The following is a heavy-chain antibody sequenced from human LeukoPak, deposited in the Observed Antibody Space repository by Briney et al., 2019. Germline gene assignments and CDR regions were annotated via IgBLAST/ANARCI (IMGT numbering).Heavy chain of an antibody. CDR3: ARSRSDGYYYYYYYMDV. J-gene: IGHJ6*03. D-gene: IGHD2-15*01. CDR1: GGSISSFY. Sequence: SETLSLTCTVSGGSISSFYWIWIRQSPGKGLEWIGYVYNSGSTKYNPSLKSRVTISVDTSKNQFSLKLSSVTAADTALYYCARSRSDGYYYYYYYMDVWGKGTTVTVSS. V-gene: IGHV4-59*01. CDR2: VYNSGST.